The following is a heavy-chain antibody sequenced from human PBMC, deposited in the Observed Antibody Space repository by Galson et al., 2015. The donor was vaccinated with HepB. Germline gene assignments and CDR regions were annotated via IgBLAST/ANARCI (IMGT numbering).Heavy chain of an antibody. CDR2: ISSSGSTI. Sequence: SLRLSCAASGFTFSDYYMSWIRQAPGKGLEWVSYISSSGSTIYYADSVKGRFTISRDNAKNSLYLQMNSLRAEDTAVYYCARDRTTVTTITSWYFDLWGRGTLVTVSS. CDR3: ARDRTTVTTITSWYFDL. J-gene: IGHJ2*01. CDR1: GFTFSDYY. D-gene: IGHD4-17*01. V-gene: IGHV3-11*04.